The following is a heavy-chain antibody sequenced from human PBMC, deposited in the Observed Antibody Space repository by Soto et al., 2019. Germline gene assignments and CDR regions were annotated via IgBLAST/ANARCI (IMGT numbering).Heavy chain of an antibody. Sequence: QVKLVQSGAEVKKPGASVKVSCEASGYSFTSYDISWVRQAAGQGLEWMGWMTPNTGYTGFAQKXQXTXTLXRNTALSTAYTELSSLRSEDTAVYYCARGFLYYGSGSHFPIWGQGTMVTVSS. V-gene: IGHV1-8*01. D-gene: IGHD3-10*01. CDR2: MTPNTGYT. CDR3: ARGFLYYGSGSHFPI. J-gene: IGHJ3*02. CDR1: GYSFTSYD.